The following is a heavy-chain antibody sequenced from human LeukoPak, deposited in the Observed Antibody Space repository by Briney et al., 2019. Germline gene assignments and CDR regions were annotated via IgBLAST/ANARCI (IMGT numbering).Heavy chain of an antibody. D-gene: IGHD3-22*01. V-gene: IGHV1-69*04. CDR3: ARDVGYYYDSSGYILDY. CDR1: GGTFSSYA. Sequence: GASVKVSCKASGGTFSSYAISWVRQAPGQGLEWMGRIIPILGIANYAQKFQGRVTITADKSTSTAYMELSSLRSEDTAVYYCARDVGYYYDSSGYILDYWGQGTQVTVSS. J-gene: IGHJ4*02. CDR2: IIPILGIA.